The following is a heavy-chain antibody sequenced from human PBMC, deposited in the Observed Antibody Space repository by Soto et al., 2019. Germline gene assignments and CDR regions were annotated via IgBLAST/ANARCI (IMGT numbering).Heavy chain of an antibody. J-gene: IGHJ6*04. V-gene: IGHV3-48*01. D-gene: IGHD2-15*01. Sequence: GSLRLSCAASGFTFSSYSMNWVRQAPGKGLEWVSYISSSSSTIYYADSVKGRFTISVDTSKNQFSLKLTSVTASDTAVYYCARRCSGASCVEDVWGKGTTVTVSS. CDR1: GFTFSSYS. CDR2: ISSSSSTI. CDR3: ARRCSGASCVEDV.